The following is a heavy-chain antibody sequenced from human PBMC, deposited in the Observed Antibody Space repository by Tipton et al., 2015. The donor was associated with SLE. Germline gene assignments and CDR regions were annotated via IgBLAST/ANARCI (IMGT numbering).Heavy chain of an antibody. CDR3: ARGHRPLMGGATRGLRGGFDI. CDR1: GYTFTGYY. CDR2: INPNSGGT. J-gene: IGHJ3*02. Sequence: QSGPEVKKPGASVKVSCKASGYTFTGYYMHWVRQAPGQGLEWMGWINPNSGGTNYAQKFQGRVTMTRDTSISTAYMELRSLRSDDTAGYCCARGHRPLMGGATRGLRGGFDIWGQGTMVTVSS. V-gene: IGHV1-2*02. D-gene: IGHD1-26*01.